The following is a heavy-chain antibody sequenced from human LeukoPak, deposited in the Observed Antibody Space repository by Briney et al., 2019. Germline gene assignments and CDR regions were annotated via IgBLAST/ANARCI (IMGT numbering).Heavy chain of an antibody. CDR3: AKGSYGVKDY. Sequence: PGGSLRLSCAASGFTFSNAWMSWVRQAPGKGLEWVSAISGSGGSTYYADSVKGRFTISRDNSKNTLYLQMNSLRAEDTAVYYCAKGSYGVKDYWGQGTLVTVSS. CDR1: GFTFSNAW. CDR2: ISGSGGST. V-gene: IGHV3-23*01. J-gene: IGHJ4*02. D-gene: IGHD2-21*01.